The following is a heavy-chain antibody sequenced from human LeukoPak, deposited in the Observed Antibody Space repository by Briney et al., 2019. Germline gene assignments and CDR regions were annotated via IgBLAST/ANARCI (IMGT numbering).Heavy chain of an antibody. CDR1: GFTFSSTW. D-gene: IGHD6-19*01. CDR2: ITSSSSYI. J-gene: IGHJ4*02. Sequence: GGSLRLSCAASGFTFSSTWMNWVRQAPGKGLEWVSSITSSSSYIYYADSVKGRFTISRDNAKNSLYLQMNSLRAEDTAVYYCARSYSSGFDYWGQGTLVTVSS. CDR3: ARSYSSGFDY. V-gene: IGHV3-21*01.